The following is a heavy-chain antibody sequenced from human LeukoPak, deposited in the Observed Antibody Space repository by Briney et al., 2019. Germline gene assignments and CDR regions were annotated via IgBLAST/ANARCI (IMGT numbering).Heavy chain of an antibody. Sequence: GGSLRLSCAASGFTFSSYTMSWVRQAPGEGLEWVSTITTSDGNTYYADSVKGRFTVPRDNSKNTLFLQMNSLRAEDTAVYYCAKDGGLWVSAHWGDSWGRGTLVTVSS. CDR3: AKDGGLWVSAHWGDS. J-gene: IGHJ4*02. D-gene: IGHD7-27*01. CDR1: GFTFSSYT. CDR2: ITTSDGNT. V-gene: IGHV3-23*01.